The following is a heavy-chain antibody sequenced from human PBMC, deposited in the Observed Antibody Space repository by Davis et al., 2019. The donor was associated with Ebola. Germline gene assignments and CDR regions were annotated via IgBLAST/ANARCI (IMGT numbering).Heavy chain of an antibody. Sequence: KVSCKGSGYSFTSYWIGWVRQMPGKGLEWMGIIYPGDSDTRYSPSFQGQVTISADKSISTAYLQWSSLKASDTAMYYCARHGTYSSSSVSYYYYGMDVWGQGTTVTVSS. V-gene: IGHV5-51*01. J-gene: IGHJ6*02. CDR2: IYPGDSDT. D-gene: IGHD6-6*01. CDR1: GYSFTSYW. CDR3: ARHGTYSSSSVSYYYYGMDV.